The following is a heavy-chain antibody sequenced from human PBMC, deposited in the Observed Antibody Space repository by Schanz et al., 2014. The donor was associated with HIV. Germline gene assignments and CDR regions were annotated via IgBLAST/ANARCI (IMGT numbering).Heavy chain of an antibody. CDR1: GYTLSSYG. J-gene: IGHJ4*02. CDR3: VRGVIYYDSGSYYNYFDY. CDR2: IIPISGTA. D-gene: IGHD3-10*01. V-gene: IGHV1-69*06. Sequence: QVQLVQSAAEVKKPGASVKVSCKASGYTLSSYGISWVRQAPGQGLEWMGGIIPISGTANYAQKFQGRVTMTADKSTSAAYMELSSLRSEDTAVYYCVRGVIYYDSGSYYNYFDYWGQGTLVTVSS.